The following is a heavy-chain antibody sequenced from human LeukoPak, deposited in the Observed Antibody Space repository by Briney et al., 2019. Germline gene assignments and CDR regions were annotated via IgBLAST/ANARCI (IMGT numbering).Heavy chain of an antibody. Sequence: ASVKVSCKASGYTFTSYYMHWVRQAPGQGLEWMGIINPSGGTTNYAQKFQGRVTLTRDTSASTVYMELSSLRSEDTAMYYCATSPQLRITTYFDYWGQGTLVTVSS. V-gene: IGHV1-46*01. CDR1: GYTFTSYY. CDR2: INPSGGTT. CDR3: ATSPQLRITTYFDY. J-gene: IGHJ4*02. D-gene: IGHD7-27*01.